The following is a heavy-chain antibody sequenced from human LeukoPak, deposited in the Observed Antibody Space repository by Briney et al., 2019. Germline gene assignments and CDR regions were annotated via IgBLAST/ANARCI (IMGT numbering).Heavy chain of an antibody. V-gene: IGHV3-7*03. CDR3: ARDDFWSGYYTED. Sequence: GGSLRLSCAGSGFTFSSYWMNWVRQAPGKGLEWVANIKQDGSEKFYVDSVKGRFTISRDNAKNSLYLQMNSLRAEDTAVYYCARDDFWSGYYTEDWGQGTLVTVSS. CDR1: GFTFSSYW. D-gene: IGHD3-3*01. J-gene: IGHJ4*02. CDR2: IKQDGSEK.